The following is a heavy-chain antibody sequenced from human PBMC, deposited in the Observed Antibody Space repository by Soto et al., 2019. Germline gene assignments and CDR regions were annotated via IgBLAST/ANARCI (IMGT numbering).Heavy chain of an antibody. V-gene: IGHV3-30*18. D-gene: IGHD2-15*01. CDR3: AKALLLDPDKGKSYYYYYYGMDV. J-gene: IGHJ6*02. Sequence: GGSLRLSCAASGFTFSSYGMHWVRQAPGKGLEWVAVISYDGSNKYYADSVKGRFTISRDNSKNTLYLQMNSLRAEDTAVYYCAKALLLDPDKGKSYYYYYYGMDVWGQGTTVTVSS. CDR1: GFTFSSYG. CDR2: ISYDGSNK.